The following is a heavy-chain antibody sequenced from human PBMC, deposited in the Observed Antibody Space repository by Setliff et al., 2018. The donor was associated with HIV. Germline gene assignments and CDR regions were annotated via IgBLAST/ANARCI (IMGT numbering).Heavy chain of an antibody. D-gene: IGHD3-22*01. J-gene: IGHJ4*02. V-gene: IGHV3-11*06. CDR1: GFTFSDFY. Sequence: GSLRLSCKVSGFTFSDFYMTWIRQAPGKGLEWVSDINSSSNYTTYADSVKGRFTVSRDNAKNALYLQMTGLRADDTAVYYCARGDSGVYYYVYPDYWGPGTLVTVSS. CDR3: ARGDSGVYYYVYPDY. CDR2: INSSSNYT.